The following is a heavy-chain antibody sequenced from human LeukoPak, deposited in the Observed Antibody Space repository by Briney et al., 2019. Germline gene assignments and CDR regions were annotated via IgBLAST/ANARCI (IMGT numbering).Heavy chain of an antibody. CDR2: ISISSNYI. Sequence: GGSLRLSCAASGFTFSRYSMNWVRQAPGKGLEWVSSISISSNYIYYADSVKGRFTISRDNSKNTLYLQMNSLRAEDTAVYYCAVTRDYFGSGSYFVPVFFDYWGQGTLVTVSS. CDR3: AVTRDYFGSGSYFVPVFFDY. V-gene: IGHV3-21*04. J-gene: IGHJ4*02. CDR1: GFTFSRYS. D-gene: IGHD3-10*01.